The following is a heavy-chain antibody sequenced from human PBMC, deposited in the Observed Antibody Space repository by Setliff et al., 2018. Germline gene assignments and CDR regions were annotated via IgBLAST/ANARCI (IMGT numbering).Heavy chain of an antibody. CDR1: GGTFGSSA. V-gene: IGHV1-69*13. J-gene: IGHJ3*01. D-gene: IGHD3-22*01. CDR2: IIPMLDTG. CDR3: ARDKADYYDRSGYSGASDV. Sequence: SVKVSCKASGGTFGSSALSWVRQAPGQGLEWMGGIIPMLDTGSYAEKFQGRVTLSADESTSTVYMELTRLRPEDTAIYYCARDKADYYDRSGYSGASDVWGQGTMVTVSS.